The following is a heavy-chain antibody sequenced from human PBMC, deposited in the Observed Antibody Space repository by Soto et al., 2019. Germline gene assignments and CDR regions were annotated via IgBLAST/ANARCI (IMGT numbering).Heavy chain of an antibody. CDR2: ISAYNGNT. CDR3: ARRSARDFWSGYYPYYYYYGMDV. V-gene: IGHV1-18*04. Sequence: QVQLVQSGAEVKKPGASVKVSCKASGYTFTSYGISWVRQAPGQGLEWMGWISAYNGNTNYAQKLQGRVTMTTDTSTSPAYMELSSLRSDDTAVYYCARRSARDFWSGYYPYYYYYGMDVWGQGTTVTVSS. J-gene: IGHJ6*02. D-gene: IGHD3-3*01. CDR1: GYTFTSYG.